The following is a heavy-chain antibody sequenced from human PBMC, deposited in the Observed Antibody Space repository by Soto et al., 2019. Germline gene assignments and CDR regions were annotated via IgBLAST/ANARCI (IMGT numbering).Heavy chain of an antibody. CDR2: INHSGSA. V-gene: IGHV4-34*01. CDR1: GGSFSGYY. J-gene: IGHJ6*04. D-gene: IGHD2-2*01. CDR3: ARGRVGYCSSTSCYPSVRAPAMDV. Sequence: ASETLSLTCAVYGGSFSGYYWSWIRQPPGKGLEWIGEINHSGSANYNPSLKSRVTISVDTSKNQFSLKLSSVTAADTAVYYCARGRVGYCSSTSCYPSVRAPAMDVWGKGTTVTVSS.